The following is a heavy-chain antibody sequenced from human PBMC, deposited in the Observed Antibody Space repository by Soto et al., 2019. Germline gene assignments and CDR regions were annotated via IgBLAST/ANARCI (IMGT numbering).Heavy chain of an antibody. Sequence: QVQLQESGPGLVKPSETLSLTCTVSGGSISSYYWSWIRQPPGKGLEWIGYIYYSGSTNYNPSLKSRVTISVDTSKNQFSLKLSSVTAADTAVYYCASSISPDNYVNYWGQGTLVTVSS. CDR1: GGSISSYY. CDR2: IYYSGST. V-gene: IGHV4-59*01. J-gene: IGHJ4*02. CDR3: ASSISPDNYVNY.